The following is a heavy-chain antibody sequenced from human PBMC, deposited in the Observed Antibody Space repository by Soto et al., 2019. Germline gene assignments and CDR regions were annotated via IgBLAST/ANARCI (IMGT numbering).Heavy chain of an antibody. J-gene: IGHJ6*02. V-gene: IGHV3-11*01. Sequence: QVQLVESGGGLVKPGGSLRLSCAASGFTFSDYYMSWVRQAPGKGLEWISYISSSGSTIFYATSVKGRFTISRDNAKNSLDLQMDRLRAEDTAVYFCARGGYCSGGRCLWKSTGMDVWGRGTTVTVSS. CDR1: GFTFSDYY. CDR2: ISSSGSTI. D-gene: IGHD2-15*01. CDR3: ARGGYCSGGRCLWKSTGMDV.